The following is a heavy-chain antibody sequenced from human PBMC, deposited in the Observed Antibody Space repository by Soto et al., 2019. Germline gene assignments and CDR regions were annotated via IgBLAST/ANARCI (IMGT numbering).Heavy chain of an antibody. J-gene: IGHJ4*02. V-gene: IGHV4-4*02. D-gene: IGHD3-22*01. Sequence: QVQLQESGPGLVKPSETLSLTCAVSGDSISSRNWWSWVRQPPGKGLEWIGEIFHSGSTNYNPSLKSRVTISVDKSKNQFSLKLSSVTAAETAVYYCARAYASSGYAHFWGQGTLVTV. CDR2: IFHSGST. CDR3: ARAYASSGYAHF. CDR1: GDSISSRNW.